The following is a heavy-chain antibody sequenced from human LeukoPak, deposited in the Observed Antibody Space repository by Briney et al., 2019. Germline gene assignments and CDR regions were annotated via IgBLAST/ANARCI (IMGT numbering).Heavy chain of an antibody. Sequence: ASVKVSCKASGGTFSSYAISWVRQAPGQGVEWMGRFIPILGLANYAQKFQGRVTITADKSTSTAYMELSSLRSEDTAVYYCASSSVTTVSYGMDVWGQGTTVTVSS. CDR1: GGTFSSYA. CDR2: FIPILGLA. J-gene: IGHJ6*02. V-gene: IGHV1-69*04. CDR3: ASSSVTTVSYGMDV. D-gene: IGHD4-17*01.